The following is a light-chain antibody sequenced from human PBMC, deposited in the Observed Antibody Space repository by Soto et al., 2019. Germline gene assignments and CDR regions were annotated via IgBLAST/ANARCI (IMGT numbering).Light chain of an antibody. J-gene: IGKJ1*01. CDR2: GAS. CDR3: QQYNTYSPRNP. Sequence: EIVMTQSPATLSVSPGERATLSCRASQSVNSNLAWYQQKPGQAPRLLIYGASTRATDIPARFSGSGSGTEFTLTISSLQSEDFAVYYCQQYNTYSPRNPFGQGTKVEIK. V-gene: IGKV3-15*01. CDR1: QSVNSN.